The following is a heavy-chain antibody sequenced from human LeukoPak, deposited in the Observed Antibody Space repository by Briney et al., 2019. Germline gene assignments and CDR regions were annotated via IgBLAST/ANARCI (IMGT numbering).Heavy chain of an antibody. D-gene: IGHD3-16*01. V-gene: IGHV3-66*02. CDR3: AKGLQNYLYAYEY. Sequence: GGSLRLSCAASGFTVSSNYMSWVRQAPGKGLEWVSVIYKDGAAFHADPVKGRFTISRDTSKNTLFLQMNNLRTEDTAVYHCAKGLQNYLYAYEYWGQGNLVTVSS. CDR2: IYKDGAA. J-gene: IGHJ4*01. CDR1: GFTVSSNY.